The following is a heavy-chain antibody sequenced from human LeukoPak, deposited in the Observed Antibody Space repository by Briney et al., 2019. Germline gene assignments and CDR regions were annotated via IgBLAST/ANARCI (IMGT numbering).Heavy chain of an antibody. Sequence: SETLSLTCTVSGGSISSSSYYWGWIRQPPGKGLEWIGSIYYSGSTYYNPSLKSRVTISVDTSKNQFSLKLSSVTAADTAVYYCARLRRDTPRFLFDYWGQGTLVTVSS. J-gene: IGHJ4*02. CDR3: ARLRRDTPRFLFDY. CDR2: IYYSGST. D-gene: IGHD2-15*01. CDR1: GGSISSSSYY. V-gene: IGHV4-39*01.